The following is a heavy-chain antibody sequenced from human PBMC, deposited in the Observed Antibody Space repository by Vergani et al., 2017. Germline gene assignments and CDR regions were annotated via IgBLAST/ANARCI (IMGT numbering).Heavy chain of an antibody. CDR1: GGSISSSSYY. Sequence: QLQLQESGPGLVKPSETLSLTCTVSGGSISSSSYYWGWIRQPPGKGLEWIGSIYYSGSTYYNPSLKSRVTISVDTSKNQFSLKLSSVTAADTAVYYCARVRLMVYAIRPYYYGMDVWGQGTTVTVSS. V-gene: IGHV4-39*07. D-gene: IGHD2-8*01. CDR3: ARVRLMVYAIRPYYYGMDV. CDR2: IYYSGST. J-gene: IGHJ6*02.